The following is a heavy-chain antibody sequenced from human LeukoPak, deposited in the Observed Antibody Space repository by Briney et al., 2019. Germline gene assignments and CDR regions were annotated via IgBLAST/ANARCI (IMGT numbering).Heavy chain of an antibody. Sequence: AADKVSCKVSGYTLTELSMHWVRPAPGKGLEWMGGFDPEECETIYAQKFQGRVTMTEDTSTDTAYMELSSLRSEDTAVYYCATPYDSSGSYGMDVWGQGTTVTAS. V-gene: IGHV1-24*01. CDR2: FDPEECET. D-gene: IGHD3-22*01. J-gene: IGHJ6*02. CDR1: GYTLTELS. CDR3: ATPYDSSGSYGMDV.